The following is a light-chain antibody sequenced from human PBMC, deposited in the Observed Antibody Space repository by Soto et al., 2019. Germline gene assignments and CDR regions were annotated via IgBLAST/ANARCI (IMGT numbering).Light chain of an antibody. J-gene: IGLJ1*01. Sequence: QAALTHPPSASGSPGHSVTISCTGTSSDVGGYKYVSWYQQHPGKVPKLMIYEVSKRPSGVPDRFSGSKSGNTASLTVSGLQAEDDADYYCSSYAGSNNDYVFGTGTKVTVL. CDR2: EVS. CDR3: SSYAGSNNDYV. V-gene: IGLV2-8*01. CDR1: SSDVGGYKY.